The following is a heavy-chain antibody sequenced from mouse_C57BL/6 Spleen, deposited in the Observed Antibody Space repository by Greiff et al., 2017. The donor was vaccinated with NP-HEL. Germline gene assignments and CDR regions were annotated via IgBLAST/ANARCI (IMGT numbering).Heavy chain of an antibody. J-gene: IGHJ1*03. D-gene: IGHD1-1*01. CDR2: IDPSDSET. Sequence: QVQLQQPGAELVRPGSSVKLSCKASGYTFTSYWMHWVKQRPIQGLEWIGNIDPSDSETHYNQKFKDKATLTVDKSSSTAYMQLSSLTSEDSAVYYCARPRITTVVAPLFEVWGTGTTVTVSS. CDR1: GYTFTSYW. V-gene: IGHV1-52*01. CDR3: ARPRITTVVAPLFEV.